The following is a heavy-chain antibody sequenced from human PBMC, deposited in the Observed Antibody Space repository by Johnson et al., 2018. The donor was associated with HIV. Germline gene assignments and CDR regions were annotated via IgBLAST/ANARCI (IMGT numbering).Heavy chain of an antibody. V-gene: IGHV3-30*18. D-gene: IGHD1-26*01. CDR2: ISYDGSEK. Sequence: VQLVESGGGLIQPGGSLRLSCAASGFTVSSNYMSWVRQAPGKGLEWVAVISYDGSEKYFADSVKGRFTISRDSSKNTLYLQMNSLRAEDTAVYYCAKWSIVGATFSDAFDIWGQGTMVTVSS. CDR1: GFTVSSNY. CDR3: AKWSIVGATFSDAFDI. J-gene: IGHJ3*02.